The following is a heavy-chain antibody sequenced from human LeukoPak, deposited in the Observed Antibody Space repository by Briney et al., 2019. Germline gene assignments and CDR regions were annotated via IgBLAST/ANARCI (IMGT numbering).Heavy chain of an antibody. D-gene: IGHD6-19*01. V-gene: IGHV4-31*03. CDR3: ATWARYSSGWVYYFDY. CDR2: IYYSGST. Sequence: PSETLSLTCTVSGGSISSGGYYWSWIRQHPGKGLEWIGYIYYSGSTYYNPSLKSRVTISVDTSKNQFSLKLSSVTAADTAVYYCATWARYSSGWVYYFDYWGQGTLVTVSS. CDR1: GGSISSGGYY. J-gene: IGHJ4*02.